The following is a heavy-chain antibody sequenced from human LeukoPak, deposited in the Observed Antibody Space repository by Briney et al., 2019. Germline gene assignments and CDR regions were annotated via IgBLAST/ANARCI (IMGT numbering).Heavy chain of an antibody. J-gene: IGHJ4*02. CDR3: VRVGDEVAYTRGYLDC. Sequence: GGSLRLSCAASGFIFSSYEMNWVRQAPGKGLEWISYISSNGKTIYYTDSVKGRFTISRHTSKNTIYLQMNSLRPEDTAVYYCVRVGDEVAYTRGYLDCWGQGTLVTVSS. CDR1: GFIFSSYE. D-gene: IGHD3-16*01. CDR2: ISSNGKTI. V-gene: IGHV3-48*03.